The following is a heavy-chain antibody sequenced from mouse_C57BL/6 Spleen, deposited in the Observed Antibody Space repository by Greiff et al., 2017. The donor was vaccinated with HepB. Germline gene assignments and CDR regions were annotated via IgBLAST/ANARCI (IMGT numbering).Heavy chain of an antibody. CDR3: TSYYYGSSYRYFDV. J-gene: IGHJ1*03. CDR2: IDPETGGT. D-gene: IGHD1-1*01. V-gene: IGHV1-15*01. Sequence: VQLQQSGAELVRPGASVTLSCKASGYTFTDYEMHWVKQTPVHGLEWIGAIDPETGGTAYNQTFKGKAILTADKSSSTAYMELRSLTSEDSAVYYCTSYYYGSSYRYFDVWGTGTTVTVSS. CDR1: GYTFTDYE.